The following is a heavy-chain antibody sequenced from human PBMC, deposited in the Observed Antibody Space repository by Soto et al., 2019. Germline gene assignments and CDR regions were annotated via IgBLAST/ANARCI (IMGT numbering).Heavy chain of an antibody. Sequence: QVQLVQSGAEVKKPGASVKVSCKASGYTFTSYGISWVRQAPGQGLEWMGWISAYNGNTNYAQKLQGRVTMTTDKSTSTAYMELRSLRSDDTAVYSFAGVHYFDFWSGYYPNWFDPWGQGTLVTVSS. V-gene: IGHV1-18*01. CDR1: GYTFTSYG. CDR2: ISAYNGNT. D-gene: IGHD3-3*01. J-gene: IGHJ5*02. CDR3: AGVHYFDFWSGYYPNWFDP.